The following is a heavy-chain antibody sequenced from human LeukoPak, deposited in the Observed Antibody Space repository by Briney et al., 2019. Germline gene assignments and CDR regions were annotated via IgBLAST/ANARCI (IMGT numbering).Heavy chain of an antibody. CDR3: ASQLGDYDFWSGFLHY. D-gene: IGHD3-3*01. Sequence: SVKVSCKASGGTFSSYAISWVRQAPGQGLEWMGGIIPIFGTANYAQKFHGRVTITTDESTSTAYMELSSLRSEDTAVYYCASQLGDYDFWSGFLHYWGQGTLVTVSS. J-gene: IGHJ4*02. V-gene: IGHV1-69*05. CDR2: IIPIFGTA. CDR1: GGTFSSYA.